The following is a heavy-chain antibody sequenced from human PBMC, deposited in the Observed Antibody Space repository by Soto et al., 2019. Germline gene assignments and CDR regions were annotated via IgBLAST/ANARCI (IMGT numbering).Heavy chain of an antibody. J-gene: IGHJ4*02. CDR1: GYTFTSYG. CDR2: SSAYNGFT. D-gene: IGHD2-15*01. CDR3: ARGPRSGYCSGGSCHYFDY. Sequence: QVQLVQSGGEVKKPGASVKVSCKASGYTFTSYGITWVRQAPGQGLEWMGWSSAYNGFTKYAQKFQDRVTMTTDTSTSTAYMELRSLRSDDTAVYYCARGPRSGYCSGGSCHYFDYWGQGALVTVSS. V-gene: IGHV1-18*01.